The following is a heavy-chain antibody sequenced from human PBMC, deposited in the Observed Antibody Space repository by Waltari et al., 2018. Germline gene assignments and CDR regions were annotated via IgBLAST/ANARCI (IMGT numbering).Heavy chain of an antibody. CDR2: MGGGSRTYT. D-gene: IGHD3-10*01. Sequence: HLAESGGGLVKPGGSLRLTCTASGFGFSDSDMNWGRQAPGRGLGWVSSMGGGSRTYTFYADSVKGRFTISRDNAKNSLYLQMNSLRAGDSAVYYCTRDLYGSGGDWFDPWGQGTLVSVSS. CDR1: GFGFSDSD. CDR3: TRDLYGSGGDWFDP. J-gene: IGHJ5*02. V-gene: IGHV3-21*03.